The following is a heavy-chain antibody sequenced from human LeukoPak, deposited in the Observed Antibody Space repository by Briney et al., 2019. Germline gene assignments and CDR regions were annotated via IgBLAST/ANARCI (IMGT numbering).Heavy chain of an antibody. V-gene: IGHV4-34*01. CDR2: INHSGST. CDR1: GGSFSGYY. J-gene: IGHJ4*02. D-gene: IGHD6-19*01. CDR3: ARLYSSGWYRIDY. Sequence: SETLSPTCAVYGGSFSGYYWSWIRQPPGKGLEWIGEINHSGSTNYNPSLKSRVTISVDTSKNQFSLKLSSVTAADTAVYYCARLYSSGWYRIDYWGQGTLVTVSS.